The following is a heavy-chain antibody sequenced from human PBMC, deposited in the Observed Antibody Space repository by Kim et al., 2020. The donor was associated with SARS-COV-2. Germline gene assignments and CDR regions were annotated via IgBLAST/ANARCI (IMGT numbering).Heavy chain of an antibody. CDR2: IHHSGST. CDR1: GASMLSYY. CDR3: ASGVFYGGYYYHYYMDV. V-gene: IGHV4-4*09. D-gene: IGHD3-3*01. J-gene: IGHJ6*03. Sequence: SETLSLTCSVSGASMLSYYWTWVRQPPGKGLEWIGYIHHSGSTNYNPSLKSRVTISIDTSKNQISLRLKSVTAADTAVYFCASGVFYGGYYYHYYMDVWGKGTTVSVSS.